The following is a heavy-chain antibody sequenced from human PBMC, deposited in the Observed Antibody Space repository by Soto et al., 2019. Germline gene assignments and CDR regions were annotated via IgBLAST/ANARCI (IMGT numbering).Heavy chain of an antibody. CDR3: ARRYAPRYSSGNNHFDL. CDR1: GVSIFSHSYY. D-gene: IGHD2-15*01. V-gene: IGHV4-39*01. CDR2: INHSGST. Sequence: QLQLQESGPGLVRPSETLSLTCTVSGVSIFSHSYYWGWIRQAPGKGLEWIATINHSGSTYHNPSLQSRVTMSVDTAKNQFSLNLSSVTAADTAVYYCARRYAPRYSSGNNHFDLWGQGTLVTVSS. J-gene: IGHJ4*02.